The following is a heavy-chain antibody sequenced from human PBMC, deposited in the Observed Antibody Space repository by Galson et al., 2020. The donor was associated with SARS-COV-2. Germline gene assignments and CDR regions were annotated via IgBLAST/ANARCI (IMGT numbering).Heavy chain of an antibody. J-gene: IGHJ3*02. CDR1: GGSTNTSAYY. CDR2: IYFSGTT. CDR3: AREHRDVTTRRTGAFDI. V-gene: IGHV4-30-4*01. D-gene: IGHD3-3*01. Sequence: SETLSLTCTISGGSTNTSAYYWTWIRQPPGKGLEWIGYIYFSGTTFYNPSLKSRVSMSVDASERQFSLFLSSVTAADTAVYFCAREHRDVTTRRTGAFDIWSQGTMVTVSS.